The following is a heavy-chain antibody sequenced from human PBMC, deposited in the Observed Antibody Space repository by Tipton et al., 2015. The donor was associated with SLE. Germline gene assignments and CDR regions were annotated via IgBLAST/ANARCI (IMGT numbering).Heavy chain of an antibody. V-gene: IGHV4-34*01. CDR2: INHSGST. Sequence: TLSLTCAVYGKSFSDYSWSWIRQPPGKGLEWIGEINHSGSTNYNPSLKSRLTISVDTSKNQFSLKLSSVTAADTAVYYCAREYVVFDYWGQGTLVTVSS. D-gene: IGHD2-21*01. CDR3: AREYVVFDY. CDR1: GKSFSDYS. J-gene: IGHJ4*02.